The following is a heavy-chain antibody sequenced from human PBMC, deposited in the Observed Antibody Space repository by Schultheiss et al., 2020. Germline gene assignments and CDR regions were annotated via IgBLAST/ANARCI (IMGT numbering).Heavy chain of an antibody. J-gene: IGHJ4*02. D-gene: IGHD5-12*01. CDR3: AGRGYSGYDF. CDR1: GGSISSYY. Sequence: SQTLSITCTVSGGSISSYYWSWIRQPPGKGLEWIGYIYTDGTTKYSPSLYSRVTISVDTSKNQFSLKLSSVTAADTAVYYCAGRGYSGYDFWGQGTLVTVSS. V-gene: IGHV4-4*08. CDR2: IYTDGTT.